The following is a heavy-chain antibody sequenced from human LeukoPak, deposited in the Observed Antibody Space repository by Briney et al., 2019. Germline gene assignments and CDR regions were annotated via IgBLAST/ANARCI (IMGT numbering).Heavy chain of an antibody. CDR3: SRATSSWRPFDY. V-gene: IGHV4-39*07. J-gene: IGHJ4*02. CDR1: GGSISSSSYY. Sequence: PSETLSLTCTVSGGSISSSSYYWGWIRQPPGTGLEWIGSIYYSGSTYYNPSLKSRVTISVDTSKNQFSLKLTSVTAADTAVYYCSRATSSWRPFDYWGQGALVTVSS. D-gene: IGHD6-13*01. CDR2: IYYSGST.